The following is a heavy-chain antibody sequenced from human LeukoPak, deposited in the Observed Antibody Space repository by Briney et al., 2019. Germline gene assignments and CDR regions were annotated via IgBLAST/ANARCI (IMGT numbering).Heavy chain of an antibody. Sequence: GASVKVSCKASGYTFTGYYMHWVRHAPGQGREWMEWINPNSGGTNYAQKFQGRVTMTRDTTISTAYMELSRLRSDDTAVYYCARVPGTGSSSGAFDYWGQGTLVTVSS. CDR2: INPNSGGT. V-gene: IGHV1-2*02. D-gene: IGHD6-6*01. CDR3: ARVPGTGSSSGAFDY. CDR1: GYTFTGYY. J-gene: IGHJ4*02.